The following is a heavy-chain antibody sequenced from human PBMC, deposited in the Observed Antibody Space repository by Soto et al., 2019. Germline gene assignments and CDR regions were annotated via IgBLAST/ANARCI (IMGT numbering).Heavy chain of an antibody. CDR1: GFTFSSYS. CDR2: ISSSSSYI. CDR3: ARTDYDYSSSWYYFDY. Sequence: GGSLRLSCAASGFTFSSYSMNWVRQAPGKGLEWVSSISSSSSYIYYADSVKGRFTISRDNAKNSLYLQMNSLRAEDTAVYYCARTDYDYSSSWYYFDYWGQGTLVTVSS. V-gene: IGHV3-21*01. J-gene: IGHJ4*02. D-gene: IGHD6-13*01.